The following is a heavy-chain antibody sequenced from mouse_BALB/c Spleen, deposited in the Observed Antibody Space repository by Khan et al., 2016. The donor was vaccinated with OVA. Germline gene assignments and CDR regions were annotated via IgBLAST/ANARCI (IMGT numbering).Heavy chain of an antibody. D-gene: IGHD4-1*01. CDR1: GYSITSDYA. CDR3: AMGRTY. V-gene: IGHV3-2*02. J-gene: IGHJ3*01. CDR2: ITYSGST. Sequence: EVELVESGPGLVKPSQSLSLTCTVTGYSITSDYAWNWIRQFPGNKLEWMGYITYSGSTSYNPSLNRRISITRDTSKNQFFLPLNSVTTEDTATSYCAMGRTYWGQGTLVTVAA.